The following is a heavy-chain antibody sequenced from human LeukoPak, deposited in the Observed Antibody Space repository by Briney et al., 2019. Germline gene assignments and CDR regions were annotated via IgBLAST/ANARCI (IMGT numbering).Heavy chain of an antibody. D-gene: IGHD3-10*01. Sequence: GGSLRLSCTASGFTFSSYAMSWVRQAPGKGLEWVSAISGSGGSAHYADSVKGRFTVSRDNSKNTLYLQMNSLRAEDTAVYYCAKVLNYYGSGYFDYWGQGTLVTGSS. J-gene: IGHJ4*02. CDR1: GFTFSSYA. CDR2: ISGSGGSA. V-gene: IGHV3-23*01. CDR3: AKVLNYYGSGYFDY.